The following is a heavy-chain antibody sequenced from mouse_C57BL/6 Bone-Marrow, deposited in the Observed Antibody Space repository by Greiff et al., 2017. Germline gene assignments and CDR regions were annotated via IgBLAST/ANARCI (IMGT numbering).Heavy chain of an antibody. CDR2: INPNNGGT. J-gene: IGHJ2*01. D-gene: IGHD1-1*01. CDR1: GYTFTDYY. V-gene: IGHV1-26*01. CDR3: ARCGTVVATDY. Sequence: VQLQQSGPELVKPGASVKISCKASGYTFTDYYMNWVKQSHGKSLEWIGDINPNNGGTSYNQKFKGKATLTVDKSSSSAYMELRSLTSEDAAVYYCARCGTVVATDYWGQGTTLTVSS.